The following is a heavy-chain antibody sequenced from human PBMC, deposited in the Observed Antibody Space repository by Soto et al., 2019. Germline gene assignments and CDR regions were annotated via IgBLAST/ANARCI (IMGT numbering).Heavy chain of an antibody. CDR2: ISFAGSSQ. J-gene: IGHJ3*02. V-gene: IGHV3-30*18. CDR1: GFMFHAYG. Sequence: QIQLVESGGGVVQPGRSLRLSCAASGFMFHAYGMHWVRQAPGNGLEWVAVISFAGSSQYYEESVKGRFTISRDKSKNTLYLQMDSVRAEDTAVYFCVKAGTMAGTGTTPRSFDIWGRGTMVTVSS. CDR3: VKAGTMAGTGTTPRSFDI. D-gene: IGHD1-1*01.